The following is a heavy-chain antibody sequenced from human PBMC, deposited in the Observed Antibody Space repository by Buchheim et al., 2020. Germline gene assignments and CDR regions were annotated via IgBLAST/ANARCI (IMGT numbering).Heavy chain of an antibody. CDR1: GGSISSYY. V-gene: IGHV4-59*01. D-gene: IGHD1-14*01. CDR3: ARDLETDYGMDV. CDR2: IYYSGGT. Sequence: QVQLQESGPGLVKPSETLSLTCTVSGGSISSYYWSWIRQPPGKGLEWIGYIYYSGGTNYNPSLKSRVTISVDTSKNQFSLKLSSVTAADTAVYYCARDLETDYGMDVWGQGTT. J-gene: IGHJ6*02.